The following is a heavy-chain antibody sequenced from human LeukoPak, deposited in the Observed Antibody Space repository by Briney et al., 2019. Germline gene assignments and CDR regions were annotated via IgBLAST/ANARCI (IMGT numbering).Heavy chain of an antibody. CDR3: ARVVKRGYNWFDR. J-gene: IGHJ5*02. CDR1: GYTFTSYA. D-gene: IGHD3-22*01. V-gene: IGHV1-8*03. CDR2: MNPNSGNT. Sequence: GASVKVSCKASGYTFTSYAINWVRQATGQGLEWMGWMNPNSGNTGYAQKFQGRVTITRNTSISTAYMELSRLRSEETAVYYCARVVKRGYNWFDRWGQGTLVTVSA.